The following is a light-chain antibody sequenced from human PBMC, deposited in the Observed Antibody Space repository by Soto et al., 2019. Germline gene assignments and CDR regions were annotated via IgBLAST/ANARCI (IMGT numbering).Light chain of an antibody. J-gene: IGKJ1*01. V-gene: IGKV3-15*01. CDR2: GAS. CDR3: QQSNDWRRT. Sequence: EIVMTQSPATLSVSPGERATLSCRASQSVSSSLAWYQQKPGQAPRLLIYGASTRATGIPARFSVSGSGTEFNLTISSLQSEDFAVYYCQQSNDWRRTFGQGTKVEIK. CDR1: QSVSSS.